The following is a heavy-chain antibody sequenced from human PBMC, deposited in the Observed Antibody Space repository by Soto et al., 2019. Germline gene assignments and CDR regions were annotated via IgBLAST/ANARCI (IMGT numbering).Heavy chain of an antibody. V-gene: IGHV3-23*01. J-gene: IGHJ4*02. CDR1: GVTFSNYA. D-gene: IGHD3-10*01. Sequence: EVQVLESGGALVQPGGSLRLSCAASGVTFSNYAMSWVRQAPGKGLEWVSSISGSGGTTYYADSVKGRLTLSRDNSKITLYLQMNSLRVENTAVHYFAKTNMSYYLDYWGQGTLITVSS. CDR3: AKTNMSYYLDY. CDR2: ISGSGGTT.